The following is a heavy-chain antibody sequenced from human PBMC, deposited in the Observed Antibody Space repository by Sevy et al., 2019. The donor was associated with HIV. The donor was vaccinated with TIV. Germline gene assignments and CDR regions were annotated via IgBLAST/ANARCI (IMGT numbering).Heavy chain of an antibody. Sequence: SETLSLTCAVHDGSFSGDYWNWIHQLPGKGLEWIGEINESGITYYNPSLKSRVTISVDTSKKQFSLKLNSVTAADTAVYFCARSPPVVVVPGAPSWFDPWGQGTLVTVSS. V-gene: IGHV4-34*01. J-gene: IGHJ5*02. CDR3: ARSPPVVVVPGAPSWFDP. CDR1: DGSFSGDY. CDR2: INESGIT. D-gene: IGHD2-2*01.